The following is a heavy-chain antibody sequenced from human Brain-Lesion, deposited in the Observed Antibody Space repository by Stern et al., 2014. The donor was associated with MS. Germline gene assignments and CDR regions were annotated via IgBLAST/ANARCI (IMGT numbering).Heavy chain of an antibody. CDR2: IYPCYSDT. J-gene: IGHJ4*02. CDR1: GYSFNTYW. CDR3: ARFYHSSGYCDY. V-gene: IGHV5-51*01. D-gene: IGHD3-22*01. Sequence: EVQLEESGAEVKKPGESLKISCKGSGYSFNTYWIGWVRQMPGKGLEWMGSIYPCYSDTRYSPSFQGQVPFSADKSISTAYLQWSRLKASDTAMYYCARFYHSSGYCDYWGQGTLVTVSS.